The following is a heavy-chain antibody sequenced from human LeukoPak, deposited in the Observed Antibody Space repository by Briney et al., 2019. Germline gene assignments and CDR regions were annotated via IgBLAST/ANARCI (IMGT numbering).Heavy chain of an antibody. V-gene: IGHV1-24*01. Sequence: RASVKVSCKVSGYTLTELSMHWVRQAPGKGLEWMGGFDPEDGETIYAQKFQGRVTMTEDTSTDTAYMELSSLRFEDTAVYYCATVLVPYGSGSYSGAFDIWGQGTMVTVSS. CDR3: ATVLVPYGSGSYSGAFDI. J-gene: IGHJ3*02. CDR1: GYTLTELS. CDR2: FDPEDGET. D-gene: IGHD3-10*01.